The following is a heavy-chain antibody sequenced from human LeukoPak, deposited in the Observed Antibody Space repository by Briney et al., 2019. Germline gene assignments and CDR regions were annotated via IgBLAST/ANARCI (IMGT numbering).Heavy chain of an antibody. D-gene: IGHD6-13*01. CDR3: ARGQLVHQCDY. J-gene: IGHJ4*02. CDR2: ISAYNGNT. Sequence: ASVKVSCKASRYTSTSYGIRWVRQAPGQGLEWMGWISAYNGNTNYAQKHQGRVTMTTDTSTSTAYMELRSLRSDDTAVYYCARGQLVHQCDYWGQGTLVTVSS. CDR1: RYTSTSYG. V-gene: IGHV1-18*01.